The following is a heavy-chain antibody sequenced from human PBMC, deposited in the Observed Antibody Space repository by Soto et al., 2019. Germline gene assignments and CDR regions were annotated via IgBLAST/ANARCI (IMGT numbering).Heavy chain of an antibody. J-gene: IGHJ5*02. V-gene: IGHV1-18*01. CDR3: ARHPERIAEIGWFDP. CDR1: GYTFTTHG. D-gene: IGHD6-13*01. Sequence: ASVKVSCKASGYTFTTHGISWVRQAPGQGLEWMGWVSGDNGHTNYAQSLQGRVTMTTDTSTNTAYMELRSLRSGDTAVYYYARHPERIAEIGWFDPWGQGTLVTVSS. CDR2: VSGDNGHT.